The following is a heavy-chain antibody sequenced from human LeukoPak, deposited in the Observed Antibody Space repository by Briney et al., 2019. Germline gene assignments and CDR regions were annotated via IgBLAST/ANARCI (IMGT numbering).Heavy chain of an antibody. CDR2: ISASGSAT. Sequence: PLESLRLSCAASGFIFSNYGMNWVRQAPGKGLEWVAAISASGSATSYADSVRGRFTISRDNSKSTTYLQMNSLRAEDTAVFYCAKDRYLRDFWSGYFDYWGQGIPVTVSS. CDR3: AKDRYLRDFWSGYFDY. CDR1: GFIFSNYG. D-gene: IGHD3-3*01. V-gene: IGHV3-23*01. J-gene: IGHJ4*02.